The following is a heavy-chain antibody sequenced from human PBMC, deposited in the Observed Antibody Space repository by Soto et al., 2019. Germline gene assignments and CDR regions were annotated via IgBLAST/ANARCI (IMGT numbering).Heavy chain of an antibody. CDR3: ATQGSLYGDYDLGGYFDY. D-gene: IGHD4-17*01. V-gene: IGHV4-59*01. CDR2: IYYSGST. J-gene: IGHJ4*02. Sequence: SETLSLTCTVSGGSISSYYWSWIRQPPGKGLEWIGYIYYSGSTNYNPSLKSRVTISVDTSKNQFSLKLSSVTAADTAVYYCATQGSLYGDYDLGGYFDYWGQGTLVTVSS. CDR1: GGSISSYY.